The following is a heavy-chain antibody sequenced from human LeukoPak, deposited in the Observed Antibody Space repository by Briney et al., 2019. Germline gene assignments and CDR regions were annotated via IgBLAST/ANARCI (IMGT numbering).Heavy chain of an antibody. J-gene: IGHJ4*02. CDR2: ISGSGGST. V-gene: IGHV3-23*01. D-gene: IGHD3-10*01. CDR3: AKDMVRGVIQSAFDF. Sequence: PGGSPRLSCAASGFTFSSYAMSWVRQAPGKGLEWVSTISGSGGSTHYADSVNGRFTISRDSSKNTLHLQMNSLRVEDTAVYYCAKDMVRGVIQSAFDFWGQGTLVTVSS. CDR1: GFTFSSYA.